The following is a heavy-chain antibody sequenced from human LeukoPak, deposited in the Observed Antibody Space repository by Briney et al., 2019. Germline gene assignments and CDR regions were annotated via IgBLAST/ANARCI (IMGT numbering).Heavy chain of an antibody. D-gene: IGHD6-13*01. CDR3: AGREAAAGIDYYYYYMDV. CDR2: IYHSGST. Sequence: NSSGTLSLTCTVSGYSISSGYYWGWIRQPPGKGLEWIGSIYHSGSTYYNPSLKSRVTISVDTSKNQFSLKLSSVTAADTAVYYCAGREAAAGIDYYYYYMDVWGKGTTVTVSS. V-gene: IGHV4-38-2*02. J-gene: IGHJ6*03. CDR1: GYSISSGYY.